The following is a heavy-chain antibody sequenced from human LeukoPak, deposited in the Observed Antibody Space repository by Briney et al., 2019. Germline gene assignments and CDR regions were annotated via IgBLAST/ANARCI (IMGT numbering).Heavy chain of an antibody. V-gene: IGHV1-3*01. J-gene: IGHJ4*02. CDR1: GYTFTNFA. D-gene: IGHD3-22*01. Sequence: ASVKVSCKASGYTFTNFAMHWVRQAPGQRLEWMGWINVGNDDTKYSQMFQGRVTITRDTSASTAYMELSNLRSEDTAVYYCARDRYDSSGYGYYFDYWGQGTLVTVSS. CDR2: INVGNDDT. CDR3: ARDRYDSSGYGYYFDY.